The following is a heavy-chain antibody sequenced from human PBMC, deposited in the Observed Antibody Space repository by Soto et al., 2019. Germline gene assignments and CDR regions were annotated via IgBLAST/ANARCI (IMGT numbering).Heavy chain of an antibody. V-gene: IGHV4-31*03. J-gene: IGHJ6*02. D-gene: IGHD2-21*01. CDR1: GASISSGGYY. CDR3: AASCVGCGGFNYYGMDV. Sequence: QVQLQESGPGLVKPSQTLSLTCSVSGASISSGGYYWNWIRQHPGKGLEWIGYIYYSGTTYYNPSLKSRVTLSVDTSKNPFSLKLSPVTAAHTAVYYCAASCVGCGGFNYYGMDVWGQGTTVTVSS. CDR2: IYYSGTT.